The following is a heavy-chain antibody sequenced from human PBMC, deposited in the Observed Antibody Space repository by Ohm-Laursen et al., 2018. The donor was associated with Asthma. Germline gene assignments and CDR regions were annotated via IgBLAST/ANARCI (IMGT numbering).Heavy chain of an antibody. CDR1: GYTFTSYD. J-gene: IGHJ6*02. V-gene: IGHV1-8*01. CDR3: ARIGSGYDQGNYYYYGMDV. Sequence: GASVKVSCKASGYTFTSYDINWVRQATGQGLEWMGWMNPNSGNTGYAQKFQGRVTMTRNTSISTAYMELSSLRSEDTAVYYCARIGSGYDQGNYYYYGMDVWGQGTTVTVSS. CDR2: MNPNSGNT. D-gene: IGHD5-12*01.